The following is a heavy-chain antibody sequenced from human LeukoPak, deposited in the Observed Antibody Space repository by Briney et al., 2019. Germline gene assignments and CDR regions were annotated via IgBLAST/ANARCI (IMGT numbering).Heavy chain of an antibody. CDR2: IIPIFGTA. CDR1: GGTFSSYA. Sequence: AASVKVSCKASGGTFSSYAISWVRQAPGQGLEWMGGIIPIFGTANYAQKFQGRVTITADESRSTAYMELSSLRSEDTGVYYCVRGEYQLPKYYYYGMDVWGKGTTVTVSS. CDR3: VRGEYQLPKYYYYGMDV. D-gene: IGHD2-2*01. V-gene: IGHV1-69*01. J-gene: IGHJ6*04.